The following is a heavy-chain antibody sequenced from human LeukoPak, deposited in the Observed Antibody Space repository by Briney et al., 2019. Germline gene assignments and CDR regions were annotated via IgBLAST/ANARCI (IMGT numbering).Heavy chain of an antibody. J-gene: IGHJ4*02. CDR1: GGSISSGSYY. Sequence: SETLSLTCTVSGGSISSGSYYWSWIRQPAGKGLEWIGRIYTSGSTNYNPSLKSRVTISVDTSKNQFSLKLSSLTAADTAVYYCARALEYYDFWSGYSYFDYWGQGTLVTVSS. D-gene: IGHD3-3*01. V-gene: IGHV4-61*02. CDR3: ARALEYYDFWSGYSYFDY. CDR2: IYTSGST.